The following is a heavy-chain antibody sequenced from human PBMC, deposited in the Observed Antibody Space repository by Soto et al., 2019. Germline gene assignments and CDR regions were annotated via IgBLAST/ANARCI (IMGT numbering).Heavy chain of an antibody. CDR3: AKRRGAGGHFDY. D-gene: IGHD2-15*01. CDR2: VSIGGST. J-gene: IGHJ4*02. V-gene: IGHV3-23*01. Sequence: GGSLRLSCAASGFTFSSYAMGWVRQGPGKGLEWVAVVSIGGSTHYAGSVRGRFTISRDNSKNTLSLQMNSLTAEDTAVYFCAKRRGAGGHFDYWGQGALVTVSS. CDR1: GFTFSSYA.